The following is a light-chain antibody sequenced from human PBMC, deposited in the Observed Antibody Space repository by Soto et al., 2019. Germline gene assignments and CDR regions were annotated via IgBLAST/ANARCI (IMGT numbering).Light chain of an antibody. CDR2: DAS. CDR3: QQSSNWPLT. J-gene: IGKJ4*01. Sequence: EIVLTQSPATLSLSPGERATLSCRASQSVSSYLAWYQQKPGQAPRLLIYDASNRATGIPARFSGSGSGTDFTLTISSLEPEDFAVYFCQQSSNWPLTFGGGTKVEI. V-gene: IGKV3-11*01. CDR1: QSVSSY.